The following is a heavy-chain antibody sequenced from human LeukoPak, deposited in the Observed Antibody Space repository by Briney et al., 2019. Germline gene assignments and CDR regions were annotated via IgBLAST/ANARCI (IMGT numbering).Heavy chain of an antibody. Sequence: GGSLRLSCAASGFTFSSYSMNWVRQAPGKGLEWVSYISSSSSTIYYADSVKGRFTISRDNAKKSLYLQMNSLRAEDTAVYYCARAGRYQYDSSGYYYDAFDIWGQGTMVTVSS. CDR1: GFTFSSYS. J-gene: IGHJ3*02. D-gene: IGHD3-22*01. CDR3: ARAGRYQYDSSGYYYDAFDI. V-gene: IGHV3-48*01. CDR2: ISSSSSTI.